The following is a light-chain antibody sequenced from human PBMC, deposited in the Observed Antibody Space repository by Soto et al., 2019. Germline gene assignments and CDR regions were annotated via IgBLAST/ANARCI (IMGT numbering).Light chain of an antibody. CDR1: QSVLYSSNNKNY. CDR2: WAS. J-gene: IGKJ1*01. V-gene: IGKV4-1*01. CDR3: QQYYSPPWT. Sequence: DIVMTQSPDSLPVSLGERATIHCKSSQSVLYSSNNKNYLAWYQQKPGQPPKLLIYWASTRESGVPDRFSGSGSETDFTLTISSLQAEDVAVYYCQQYYSPPWTFGQGTKVEIK.